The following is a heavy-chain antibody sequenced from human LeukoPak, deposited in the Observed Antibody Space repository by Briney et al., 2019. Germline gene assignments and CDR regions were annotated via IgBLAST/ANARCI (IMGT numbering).Heavy chain of an antibody. Sequence: PGGSLRLSCAASGFTVSSNYMSWVRQAPGKGLEWVANIKQDGSEKYYVDSVKGRFTISRDNAKNSLYLQMNSLRAEDTAVYYCARETTVNAFDIWGQGTMVTVSS. CDR1: GFTVSSNY. CDR3: ARETTVNAFDI. V-gene: IGHV3-7*01. J-gene: IGHJ3*02. CDR2: IKQDGSEK. D-gene: IGHD4-17*01.